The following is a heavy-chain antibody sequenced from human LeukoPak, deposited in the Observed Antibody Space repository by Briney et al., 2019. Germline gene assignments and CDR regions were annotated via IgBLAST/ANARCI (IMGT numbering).Heavy chain of an antibody. CDR3: ARGGAMTTVTTY. V-gene: IGHV3-7*05. J-gene: IGHJ4*02. CDR1: GFTFSSYW. CDR2: IKRDGSEK. Sequence: GRSLRLSCAASGFTFSSYWMSWVRQAPGKGLEWVANIKRDGSEKYYVDSVKGRFTISRDNAKNSLYLQMTSLRVEDTAVYYCARGGAMTTVTTYWGQGTLVTVSS. D-gene: IGHD4-17*01.